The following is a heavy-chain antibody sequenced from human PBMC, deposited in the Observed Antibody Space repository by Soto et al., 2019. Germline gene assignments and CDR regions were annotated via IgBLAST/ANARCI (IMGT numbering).Heavy chain of an antibody. D-gene: IGHD3-22*01. Sequence: ASVKVSCKASGYTFTGYYMHWVRQAPGQGLEWMGWINPNSGGTNYAQKFQGRVTMTRDTSISTAYMELSRLRSDDTAVYYCARVKRVTYYYDSSGYRGRAFDIWGQGTMVTVSS. J-gene: IGHJ3*02. CDR2: INPNSGGT. CDR3: ARVKRVTYYYDSSGYRGRAFDI. CDR1: GYTFTGYY. V-gene: IGHV1-2*02.